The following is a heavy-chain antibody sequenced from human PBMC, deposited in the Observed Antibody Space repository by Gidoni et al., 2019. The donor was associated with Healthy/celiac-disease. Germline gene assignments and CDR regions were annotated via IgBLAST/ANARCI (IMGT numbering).Heavy chain of an antibody. D-gene: IGHD1-26*01. CDR1: GFTFSRYA. J-gene: IGHJ4*02. CDR2: ISGSGGST. V-gene: IGHV3-23*01. CDR3: AKKNVAGATGGFFDY. Sequence: EVQLLESGGGLVQPGGSLRLSCAASGFTFSRYAMGWVRQAPGKGLGWVSAISGSGGSTYYADSVKGRFTISRDNSKNTLYLQMNSLRAEDTAVYYCAKKNVAGATGGFFDYWGQGTLVTVSS.